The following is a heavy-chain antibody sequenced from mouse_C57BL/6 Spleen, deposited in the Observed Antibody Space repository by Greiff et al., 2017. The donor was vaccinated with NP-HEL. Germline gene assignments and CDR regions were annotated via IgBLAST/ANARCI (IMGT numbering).Heavy chain of an antibody. D-gene: IGHD2-1*01. CDR2: IDPEDGET. Sequence: VQLQQSGAELVKPGASVKLSCTASGFTITDYYMHWVKQRPEQGLEWIGRIDPEDGETKYAPKFQGKATITADTSSNTAYLQLSSLTSEDTAVDYCARGDYGNFWFAYWGQGTLVTVSA. J-gene: IGHJ3*01. V-gene: IGHV14-2*01. CDR3: ARGDYGNFWFAY. CDR1: GFTITDYY.